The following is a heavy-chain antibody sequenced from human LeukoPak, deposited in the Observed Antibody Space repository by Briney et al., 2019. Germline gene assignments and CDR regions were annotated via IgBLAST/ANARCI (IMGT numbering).Heavy chain of an antibody. CDR1: GYTFTSYY. CDR3: ARDRRAYYYDSSGYYYAPSAFDI. CDR2: INPSGGST. D-gene: IGHD3-22*01. Sequence: ASVKVSCKASGYTFTSYYMHWVRQAPGQGLEWMGIINPSGGSTSYAQKFQGRVTMTRDTSTSTVYMELSSLRSGDTAVYYCARDRRAYYYDSSGYYYAPSAFDIWGQGTMVTVSS. V-gene: IGHV1-46*01. J-gene: IGHJ3*02.